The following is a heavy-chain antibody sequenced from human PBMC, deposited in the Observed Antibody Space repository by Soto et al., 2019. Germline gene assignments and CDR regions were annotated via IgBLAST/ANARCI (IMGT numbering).Heavy chain of an antibody. CDR3: ARDHSWVFDY. J-gene: IGHJ4*02. CDR2: ISIGTGTI. CDR1: GFTFSSYS. D-gene: IGHD2-21*01. Sequence: EVQLVESGGGLVQPGGSLRLSCAASGFTFSSYSMNWVRQAPGKGLEWVSYISIGTGTISYADSVKGRFTISRDDAKNSLDLQMNSLRDEDTAVYYCARDHSWVFDYWGQGTLVTVPS. V-gene: IGHV3-48*02.